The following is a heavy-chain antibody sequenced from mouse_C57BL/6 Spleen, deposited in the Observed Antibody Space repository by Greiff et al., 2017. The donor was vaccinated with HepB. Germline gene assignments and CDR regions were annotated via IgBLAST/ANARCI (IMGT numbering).Heavy chain of an antibody. D-gene: IGHD1-1*01. CDR1: GYTFTGYW. CDR2: ILPGSGST. Sequence: QVQLQQSGAELMKPGASVKLSCKATGYTFTGYWIEWVKQRPGHGLEWIGEILPGSGSTNYNEKFKGKATFTADTSSNTAYMQLSSLTTADSAIYYCARTTVVGKGYYDAMDYWGQGTSVTVSS. J-gene: IGHJ4*01. CDR3: ARTTVVGKGYYDAMDY. V-gene: IGHV1-9*01.